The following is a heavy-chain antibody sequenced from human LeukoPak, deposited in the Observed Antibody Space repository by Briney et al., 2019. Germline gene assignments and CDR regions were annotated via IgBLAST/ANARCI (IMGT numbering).Heavy chain of an antibody. J-gene: IGHJ6*02. CDR1: GYTFTSFY. CDR3: ARGVCGMFSYGMDV. Sequence: ASVKVSCKASGYTFTSFYMHWGRQAPGQGLEWMGIINPSGVSTSYAQKFQGRVTMTRDTSTSTVYMELSSRGSEDTGVYYCARGVCGMFSYGMDVGGQGPTVTVSS. V-gene: IGHV1-46*01. D-gene: IGHD3-10*02. CDR2: INPSGVST.